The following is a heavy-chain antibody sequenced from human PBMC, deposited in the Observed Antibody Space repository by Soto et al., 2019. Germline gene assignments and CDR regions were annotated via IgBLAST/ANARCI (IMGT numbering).Heavy chain of an antibody. J-gene: IGHJ4*02. Sequence: QLQLQESGSGLVKPSQTLSLTCAVSGGSISSGGYSWSWIRQPPGKGLEWIGYIYHSGSTYYNPSLKSRVTXXVXRXXNQFSLKLSSVTAADTAVYYCARENCSGGSCYFDYWGQGTLVTVSS. D-gene: IGHD2-15*01. CDR2: IYHSGST. V-gene: IGHV4-30-2*01. CDR3: ARENCSGGSCYFDY. CDR1: GGSISSGGYS.